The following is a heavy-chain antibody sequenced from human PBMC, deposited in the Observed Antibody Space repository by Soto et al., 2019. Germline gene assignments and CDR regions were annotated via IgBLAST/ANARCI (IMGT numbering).Heavy chain of an antibody. Sequence: GGSLRLSCVVSRYTFKSHGLSWVRQAPGKVLEWVSTIDSTGANTHYADSVRGRFTISRDNSRNTLHLQMHDLRADDTALYYCVSWVSAHFDYWGQGXLVTVSS. J-gene: IGHJ4*02. CDR1: RYTFKSHG. CDR3: VSWVSAHFDY. CDR2: IDSTGANT. D-gene: IGHD3-16*01. V-gene: IGHV3-23*01.